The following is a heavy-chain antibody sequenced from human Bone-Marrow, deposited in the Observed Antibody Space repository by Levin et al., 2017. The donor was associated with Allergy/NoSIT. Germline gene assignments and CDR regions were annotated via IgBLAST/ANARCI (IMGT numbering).Heavy chain of an antibody. CDR3: TKGYDYGDNSYFDL. V-gene: IGHV3-23*01. D-gene: IGHD4-17*01. Sequence: GGSLRLSCAASGFTFSSYAMTWVRQAPGKGLEWVSRVRSSGGGTDYADSVKGRFTISRDNSKNTLYLQMNSLRAEDTAVYYCTKGYDYGDNSYFDLWGRGTLVTVSS. J-gene: IGHJ2*01. CDR1: GFTFSSYA. CDR2: VRSSGGGT.